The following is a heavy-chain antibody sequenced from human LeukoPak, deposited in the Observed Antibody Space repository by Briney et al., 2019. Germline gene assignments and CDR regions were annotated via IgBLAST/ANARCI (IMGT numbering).Heavy chain of an antibody. Sequence: GGSLRLSCAASGFTFSSYWMHWVRQAPGKGLVWVSRINSDGSSTSYADSVKGRFTISRDNAKNTLYLQMNSLRAEDTAVYYCARSGHYAIDAFDIWGQGTMVIVSS. CDR2: INSDGSST. CDR1: GFTFSSYW. V-gene: IGHV3-74*01. J-gene: IGHJ3*02. CDR3: ARSGHYAIDAFDI. D-gene: IGHD3-10*01.